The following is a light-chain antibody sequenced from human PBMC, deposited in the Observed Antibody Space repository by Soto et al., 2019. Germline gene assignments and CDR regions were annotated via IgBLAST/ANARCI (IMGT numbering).Light chain of an antibody. CDR1: QSVTSN. V-gene: IGKV3-15*01. CDR2: GAS. J-gene: IGKJ1*01. Sequence: DRVMPQSQDTLSVAAGGRATLSCRASQSVTSNLAWYQQKPGQAPRLLIHGASSRATGIPDRFSGSVSETEFTRTISSVQSEDLAVYYCQQYNDWPPWTFGQGAKVDVK. CDR3: QQYNDWPPWT.